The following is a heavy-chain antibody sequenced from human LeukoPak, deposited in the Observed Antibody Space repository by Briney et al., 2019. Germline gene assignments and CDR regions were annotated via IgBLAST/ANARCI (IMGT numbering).Heavy chain of an antibody. CDR3: ASRGPERANWFDP. J-gene: IGHJ5*02. CDR1: GGSISSGSYY. Sequence: MASETLSLTCTVSGGSISSGSYYWSWIRQPAGKGLEWIGRIYSSGSTNYNPSLKSRVTISVDTSKNQSSLKLSSVTAADTAVYYCASRGPERANWFDPWGQGTLVTVSS. D-gene: IGHD1-14*01. CDR2: IYSSGST. V-gene: IGHV4-61*02.